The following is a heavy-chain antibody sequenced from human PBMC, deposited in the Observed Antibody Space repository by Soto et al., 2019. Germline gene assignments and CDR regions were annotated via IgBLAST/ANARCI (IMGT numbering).Heavy chain of an antibody. CDR3: ASTYGSGSYDYYYGMDV. J-gene: IGHJ6*02. CDR1: GGTFSSYT. Sequence: QVQLVQSGAEVKKPGSSVKVSCKASGGTFSSYTISWVRQAPGQGLEWMGRIIPILGIANYAQKFQGRVTITADKSTSTAYMELSSLRSEDTAVYYCASTYGSGSYDYYYGMDVWGQGTTVTVSS. V-gene: IGHV1-69*02. D-gene: IGHD3-10*01. CDR2: IIPILGIA.